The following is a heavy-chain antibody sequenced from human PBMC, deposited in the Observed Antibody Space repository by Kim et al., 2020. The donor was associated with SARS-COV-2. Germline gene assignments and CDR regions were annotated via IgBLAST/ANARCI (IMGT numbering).Heavy chain of an antibody. CDR2: INPSGGST. CDR3: ARDQGYYYDSSGYYPDYYYYGMDV. J-gene: IGHJ6*02. Sequence: ASVKVSCKASGYTFTSYYMHWVRQAPGQGLEWMGIINPSGGSTSYAQKFQGRVTMTRDTSTSTVYMELSSLRSEDTAVYYCARDQGYYYDSSGYYPDYYYYGMDVWGQGTTVTVSS. CDR1: GYTFTSYY. D-gene: IGHD3-22*01. V-gene: IGHV1-46*01.